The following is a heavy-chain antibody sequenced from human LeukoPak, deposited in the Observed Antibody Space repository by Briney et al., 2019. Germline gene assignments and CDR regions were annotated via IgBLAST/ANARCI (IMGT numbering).Heavy chain of an antibody. CDR3: ARGRQASSGSYDAFDI. J-gene: IGHJ3*02. D-gene: IGHD1-26*01. V-gene: IGHV4-59*12. Sequence: SETLSLTCTVSGGSISTYYWTWIRQPPGKGLEWIGYIYYSGSTDYSGTTNYNPSLKSRVTISVDTSKNQFSLKLSSVTAADAAVYYCARGRQASSGSYDAFDIWGQGTMVIVSS. CDR2: IYYSGST. CDR1: GGSISTYY.